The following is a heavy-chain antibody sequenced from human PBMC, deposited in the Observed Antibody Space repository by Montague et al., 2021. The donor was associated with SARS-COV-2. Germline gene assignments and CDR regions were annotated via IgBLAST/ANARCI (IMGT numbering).Heavy chain of an antibody. Sequence: SLRLSCAASRFTFSSYGMHWVRQAPGKGLEWVAVISYDGSNKNYXDSVKGRFTISRDKSENTLYLQMNSLRAEDTAVYYCARDQGYCSSTTCFRGWTYYYYGMDVWGQGTTVTVSS. CDR2: ISYDGSNK. CDR1: RFTFSSYG. J-gene: IGHJ6*02. V-gene: IGHV3-30*03. D-gene: IGHD2-2*01. CDR3: ARDQGYCSSTTCFRGWTYYYYGMDV.